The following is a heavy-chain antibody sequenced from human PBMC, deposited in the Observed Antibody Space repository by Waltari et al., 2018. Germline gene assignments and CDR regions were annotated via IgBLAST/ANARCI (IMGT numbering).Heavy chain of an antibody. V-gene: IGHV4-39*01. CDR3: ARQNPYYDFWSGDYTTSGWLDP. CDR1: GGSISSSSYY. CDR2: IYYSGST. Sequence: QLHLQESGPGLVKPSETLSLTCTVSGGSISSSSYYWGWIRQPPGKGREWIGSIYYSGSTYYSPSLKSRVTISVDTSKNQFSLKLSSVTAADTAVYYCARQNPYYDFWSGDYTTSGWLDPWGQGTLVIVSS. J-gene: IGHJ5*02. D-gene: IGHD3-3*01.